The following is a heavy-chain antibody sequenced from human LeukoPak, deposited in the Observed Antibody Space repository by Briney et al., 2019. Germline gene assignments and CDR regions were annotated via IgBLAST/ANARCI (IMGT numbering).Heavy chain of an antibody. CDR3: ATLRYCGGGSCFPTYFQH. CDR1: GGSINSYY. J-gene: IGHJ1*01. Sequence: NPSETLSLTCTVSGGSINSYYWSWIRQPPGKGLEWIGYIYYSGSTNYNPSLKSRVTISVDTSKNQFSLKLSSVTAADTAVYYCATLRYCGGGSCFPTYFQHWGQGTLVTVSS. CDR2: IYYSGST. V-gene: IGHV4-59*08. D-gene: IGHD2-15*01.